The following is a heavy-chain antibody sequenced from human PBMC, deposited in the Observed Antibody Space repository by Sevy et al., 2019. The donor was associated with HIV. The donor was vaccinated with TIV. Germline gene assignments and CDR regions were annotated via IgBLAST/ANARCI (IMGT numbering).Heavy chain of an antibody. V-gene: IGHV3-11*06. D-gene: IGHD4-17*01. CDR3: ARSRSNYGDYYFDY. CDR1: GFTFSAYY. CDR2: ISGAGTFT. J-gene: IGHJ4*02. Sequence: GSLRLSCAASGFTFSAYYMTWIRQAPGKGLEWGSYISGAGTFTNYVESVKGRFTISRDNSKNSLYLQMNSLRAEDTAVYFCARSRSNYGDYYFDYWGQGILVTVSS.